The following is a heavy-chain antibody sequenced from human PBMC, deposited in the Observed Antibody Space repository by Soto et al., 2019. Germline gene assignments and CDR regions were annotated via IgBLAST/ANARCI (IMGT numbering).Heavy chain of an antibody. Sequence: PGESLKISCKGSGYSFSSYWIGWVRQMPGKGLEWMGFIWPGDSDTRYSPSFQGQVTISADKSISTAYLQWSSLKASDTAMHYCARGHYDSSGYGAFDIWGQGTMVTVSS. CDR2: IWPGDSDT. J-gene: IGHJ3*02. D-gene: IGHD3-22*01. CDR3: ARGHYDSSGYGAFDI. CDR1: GYSFSSYW. V-gene: IGHV5-51*01.